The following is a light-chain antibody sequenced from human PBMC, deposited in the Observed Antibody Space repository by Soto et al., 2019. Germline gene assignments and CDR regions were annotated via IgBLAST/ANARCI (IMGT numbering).Light chain of an antibody. J-gene: IGLJ2*01. CDR2: ENT. V-gene: IGLV1-40*01. CDR1: RSNFGAGFA. CDR3: QSYDRSLTGSV. Sequence: QSALTQPPSVSGAPGQRVTISCTGGRSNFGAGFAVQWYQQVPGTAPKVLIYENTKRPSGVPGRFSGSKSDTSASLAITGLQAEDEGYYYCQSYDRSLTGSVFGGGTKLTVL.